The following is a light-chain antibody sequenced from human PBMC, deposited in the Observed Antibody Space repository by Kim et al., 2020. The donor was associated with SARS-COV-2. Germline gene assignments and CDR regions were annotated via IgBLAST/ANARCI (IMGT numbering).Light chain of an antibody. V-gene: IGKV3-11*01. CDR1: QRIGTS. CDR2: DAS. CDR3: QQRDSWPPAVT. Sequence: SPGERATLSCRASQRIGTSLGWYQQRPGQAPRLLVYDASNRATGVPDRFSGSGSGTDFTLTISGLEPEDFSTYYCQQRDSWPPAVTFGGGTKLEIK. J-gene: IGKJ4*01.